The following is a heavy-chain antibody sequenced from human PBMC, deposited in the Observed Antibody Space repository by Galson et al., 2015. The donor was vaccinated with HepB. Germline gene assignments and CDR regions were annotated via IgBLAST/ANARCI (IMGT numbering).Heavy chain of an antibody. V-gene: IGHV3-74*01. CDR2: INSDGTYI. D-gene: IGHD6-13*01. J-gene: IGHJ4*02. CDR1: GFTFSNYW. CDR3: ARTRGAAAGIFDY. Sequence: SLRLSCAASGFTFSNYWMHWVRQAPGKGLVWVSRINSDGTYITHADSVKGRFTTSRDNAKNTLYLQMNSPRAEDTALYYCARTRGAAAGIFDYWGQGSLVTVSS.